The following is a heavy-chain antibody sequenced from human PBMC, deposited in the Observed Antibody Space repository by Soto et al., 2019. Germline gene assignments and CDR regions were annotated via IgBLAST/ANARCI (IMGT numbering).Heavy chain of an antibody. CDR3: ARHRGSSWNNYYYYGMDV. J-gene: IGHJ6*02. V-gene: IGHV4-39*01. D-gene: IGHD6-13*01. CDR2: IYYSGST. Sequence: SETLSLTCTVSGGSISSSSYYWGWIRQPPGKGLEWIGSIYYSGSTYYNPSLKSRVTISVDTSKNQFSLKLSSVTAADTAVYYCARHRGSSWNNYYYYGMDVWGQGTTVTVSS. CDR1: GGSISSSSYY.